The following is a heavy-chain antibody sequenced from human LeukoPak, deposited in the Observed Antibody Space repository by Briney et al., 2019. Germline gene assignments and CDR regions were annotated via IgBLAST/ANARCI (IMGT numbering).Heavy chain of an antibody. CDR2: INPNSGVT. J-gene: IGHJ3*02. V-gene: IGHV1-2*02. Sequence: ASVRVSCMASGYTFTVYYMRWGRQAPGQGRWWMGWINPNSGVTNYTQKFQGRVTMTRDTSISTAYMELSRLRSDDTAVYYCAREDYGDVVAFDIWGQGTMVTVSS. CDR1: GYTFTVYY. CDR3: AREDYGDVVAFDI. D-gene: IGHD4-17*01.